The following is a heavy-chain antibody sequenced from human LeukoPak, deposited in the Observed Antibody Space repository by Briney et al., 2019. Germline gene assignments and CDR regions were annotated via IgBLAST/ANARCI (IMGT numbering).Heavy chain of an antibody. CDR2: LNGSGGAT. V-gene: IGHV3-23*01. D-gene: IGHD3-16*01. J-gene: IGHJ4*02. CDR1: GFTFSSYA. CDR3: AKEYVHFDY. Sequence: PGGSLRLSCAASGFTFSSYAMSWVRQAPGKGLEWVSGLNGSGGATYYADSVKGRFTISRDTSKNTLYLQMNSLRAEDTALYYCAKEYVHFDYWGQGTLVTVSS.